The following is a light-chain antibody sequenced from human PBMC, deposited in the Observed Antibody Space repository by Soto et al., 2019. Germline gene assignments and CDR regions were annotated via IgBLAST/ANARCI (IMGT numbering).Light chain of an antibody. V-gene: IGKV3-20*01. CDR2: GTS. J-gene: IGKJ1*01. CDR1: QSVSSSY. CDR3: QQYGSSQWT. Sequence: EIVLTQSPGTLSLSPGXRVTLSCRASQSVSSSYLAWYQQKPGQAPRLLIYGTSSRATGIPDRFSGSGSGTDFTLTISRLEPEDFAVYYCQQYGSSQWTFGQGTKVDIK.